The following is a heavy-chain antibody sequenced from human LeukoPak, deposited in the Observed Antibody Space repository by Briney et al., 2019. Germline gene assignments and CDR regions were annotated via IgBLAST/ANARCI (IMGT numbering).Heavy chain of an antibody. CDR3: ARAPRGDYGAFDI. J-gene: IGHJ3*02. Sequence: SETLSLTCAVYGGSFSGYYWSWIRQPPGKGLEWIGEINHSGSTNYNPSLKSRVTISVDTSKNQFSLKLSSVTAADTAVYYCARAPRGDYGAFDIWGQGTMVTVSS. D-gene: IGHD4-17*01. V-gene: IGHV4-34*01. CDR1: GGSFSGYY. CDR2: INHSGST.